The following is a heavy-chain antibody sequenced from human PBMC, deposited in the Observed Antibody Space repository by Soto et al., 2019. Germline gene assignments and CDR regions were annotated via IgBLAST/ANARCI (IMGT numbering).Heavy chain of an antibody. CDR2: ISAGGTGT. Sequence: GGSLRLSCAASGFTFSSYAMSWVRQAPGKGLEWVSAISAGGTGTQYADSVQGRFTISRDNSRNTLYLQMNSLRAEDTAVYYCANRAWLDNWGQGTLVTVSS. CDR1: GFTFSSYA. CDR3: ANRAWLDN. J-gene: IGHJ4*02. V-gene: IGHV3-23*01.